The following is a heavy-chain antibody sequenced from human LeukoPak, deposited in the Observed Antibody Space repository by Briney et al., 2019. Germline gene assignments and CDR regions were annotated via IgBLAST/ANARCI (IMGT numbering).Heavy chain of an antibody. CDR2: INPTGTST. J-gene: IGHJ4*02. D-gene: IGHD5-12*01. CDR1: GFTFSHYT. Sequence: GGSLRLSCAASGFTFSHYTMNWVRQAPGRGLELISSINPTGTSTYYADSVKGRFTISRDAAKNSLDIQMTSLRAEDTALYSCARDLSGESGYGGYWGRGTLVTVSS. V-gene: IGHV3-21*01. CDR3: ARDLSGESGYGGY.